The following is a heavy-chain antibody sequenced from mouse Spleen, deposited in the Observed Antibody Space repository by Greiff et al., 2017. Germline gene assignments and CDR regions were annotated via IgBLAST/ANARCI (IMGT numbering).Heavy chain of an antibody. V-gene: IGHV3-8*01. CDR3: ARYKIHYYGYFDY. J-gene: IGHJ2*01. D-gene: IGHD1-2*01. Sequence: VHVKQSGPGLAKPSQTLSLTCSVTGYSITSDYWNWIRKFPGNKLEYMGYISYSGSTYYNPSLKSRISITRDTSKNQYYLQLNSVTTEDTATYYCARYKIHYYGYFDYWGQGTTLTVSS. CDR2: ISYSGST. CDR1: GYSITSDY.